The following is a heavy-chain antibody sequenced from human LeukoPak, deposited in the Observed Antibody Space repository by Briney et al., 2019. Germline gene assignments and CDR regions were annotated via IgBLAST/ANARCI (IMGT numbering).Heavy chain of an antibody. Sequence: SETLSLTCTVSGGSISSYYWSWIRQPPGKGLEWIGYICTSGSTNYNPSLKSRVTISVDTSKNQFSLKLSSVTAADMAVYYCARPQNGYCSSTSCYAFDIWGQGTMVTVSS. D-gene: IGHD2-2*01. V-gene: IGHV4-4*09. CDR1: GGSISSYY. CDR3: ARPQNGYCSSTSCYAFDI. J-gene: IGHJ3*02. CDR2: ICTSGST.